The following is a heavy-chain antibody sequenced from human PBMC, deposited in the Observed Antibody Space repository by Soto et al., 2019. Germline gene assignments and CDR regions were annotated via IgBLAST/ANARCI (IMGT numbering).Heavy chain of an antibody. D-gene: IGHD5-18*01. CDR1: GFSLTTSGVG. CDR2: IYWDDDK. J-gene: IGHJ4*02. Sequence: QITLKESGPTRVRPTQTLALTCTFSGFSLTTSGVGVGWIRKTPGEALEWLAVIYWDDDKRYSPSLKSRLTITKDTSTNQVVLTMADMDPVDTATYFCAHRGYIYGTWNHGYFAYWGQGTLVTVSS. V-gene: IGHV2-5*02. CDR3: AHRGYIYGTWNHGYFAY.